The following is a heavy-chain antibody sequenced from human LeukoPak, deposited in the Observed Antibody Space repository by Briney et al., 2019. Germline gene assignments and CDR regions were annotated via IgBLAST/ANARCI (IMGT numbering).Heavy chain of an antibody. Sequence: EASVKVSCKASGGTFSSYAISWVRQAPGQGLEWMGRIIPILGIAIYAQKFQGRVTMTEDTSTDTVYMELSSLRSEDTAVYYCATWDISGAYRTFHIWAKGQWSPSLQ. D-gene: IGHD1-26*01. CDR3: ATWDISGAYRTFHI. CDR2: IIPILGIA. V-gene: IGHV1-69*04. J-gene: IGHJ3*02. CDR1: GGTFSSYA.